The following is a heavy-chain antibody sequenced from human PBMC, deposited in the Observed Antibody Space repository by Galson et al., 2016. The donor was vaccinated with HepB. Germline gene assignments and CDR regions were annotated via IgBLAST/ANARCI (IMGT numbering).Heavy chain of an antibody. CDR1: GFTFSTYG. D-gene: IGHD6-13*01. V-gene: IGHV3-48*01. CDR2: INSSSGTR. J-gene: IGHJ4*02. CDR3: ARDHRGIAAAGTGGY. Sequence: SLRLSCAASGFTFSTYGMNWVRQAPGKGLEWVSYINSSSGTRYYAYSVKGRFTISSDNAKNSLYLQMNSLRVEDTAVYYCARDHRGIAAAGTGGYWGQGTLVTVSS.